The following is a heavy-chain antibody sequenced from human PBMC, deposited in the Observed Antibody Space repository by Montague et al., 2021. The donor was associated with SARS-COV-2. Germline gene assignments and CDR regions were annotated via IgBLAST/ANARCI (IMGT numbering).Heavy chain of an antibody. D-gene: IGHD1-26*01. Sequence: SETLSLTCTVSSGSINSYYWSWIRQPPGKGLEWIGYIYYSGSANYSPSFKSRVTISVDTSKDQFSLRLSSVTAADTAVYYCARTPYSRPLPDYWGQGALVTVSS. CDR2: IYYSGSA. J-gene: IGHJ4*02. CDR1: SGSINSYY. V-gene: IGHV4-59*01. CDR3: ARTPYSRPLPDY.